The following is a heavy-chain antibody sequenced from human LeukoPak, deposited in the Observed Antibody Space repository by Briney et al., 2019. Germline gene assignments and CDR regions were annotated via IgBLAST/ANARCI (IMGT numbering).Heavy chain of an antibody. CDR3: ARAPAAIPPYYFDY. CDR1: GFTFSSYA. V-gene: IGHV3-64*01. J-gene: IGHJ4*02. CDR2: ISSNGGST. Sequence: GGSLRLSCAASGFTFSSYAMHWVRQAPGKGLEYVSAISSNGGSTYYANSVKGRFTISRDNSKNTLYLQMGSLRAEDMAVYYCARAPAAIPPYYFDYWGQGTLVTVSS. D-gene: IGHD2-2*01.